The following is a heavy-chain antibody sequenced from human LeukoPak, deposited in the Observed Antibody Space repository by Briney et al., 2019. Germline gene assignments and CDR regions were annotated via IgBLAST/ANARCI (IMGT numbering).Heavy chain of an antibody. V-gene: IGHV3-21*01. CDR1: GFTFSSYS. D-gene: IGHD6-19*01. CDR3: ARDQGFEAVAGPDY. CDR2: ISSSSSYI. Sequence: GGSLRLSCAASGFTFSSYSMNWVRQAPGKGLEWVSSISSSSSYIYYADSVKGRFTISRDNAKNSLYLQMNSLRAEDTAVYYCARDQGFEAVAGPDYWGQGTLVTVSS. J-gene: IGHJ4*02.